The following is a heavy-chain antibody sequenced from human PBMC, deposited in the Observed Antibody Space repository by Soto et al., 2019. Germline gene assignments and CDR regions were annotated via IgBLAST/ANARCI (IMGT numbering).Heavy chain of an antibody. CDR1: GFTFSSYS. CDR3: ARAPGMGFVVVPAASFYY. D-gene: IGHD2-2*01. J-gene: IGHJ4*02. Sequence: GGSLRLSCAASGFTFSSYSMNWFRQAPGKGLEWVSSISSSSSYIYYADSVKGRFTISRDNARNSLYLQMNSLRAEDTAVYYCARAPGMGFVVVPAASFYYWGQGTLVTVSS. V-gene: IGHV3-21*01. CDR2: ISSSSSYI.